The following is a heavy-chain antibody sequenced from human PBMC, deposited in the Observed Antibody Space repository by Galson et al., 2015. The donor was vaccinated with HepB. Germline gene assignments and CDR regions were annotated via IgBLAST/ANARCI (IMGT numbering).Heavy chain of an antibody. CDR1: GFTFSSYS. D-gene: IGHD1-20*01. J-gene: IGHJ4*02. CDR2: ISSSSSYI. V-gene: IGHV3-21*01. Sequence: SLRLSCAASGFTFSSYSMNWVRQAPGKGLEWVSSISSSSSYIYYADSVKGRFTISRDNAKNSLYLQMNSLRAEDTAVYYCARYGATGMTGYAFDYWGQGTLVTVSS. CDR3: ARYGATGMTGYAFDY.